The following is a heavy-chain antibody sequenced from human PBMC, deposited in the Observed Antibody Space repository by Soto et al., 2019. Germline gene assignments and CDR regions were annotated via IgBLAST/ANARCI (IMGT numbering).Heavy chain of an antibody. CDR1: GFTFSDYY. CDR3: ARALDYGSGSGDWFDP. Sequence: QVQLVESGGGLVKPGGSLRLSCAASGFTFSDYYMSWIGQAPGKGLEWVSYISSSSSYTNYADSVKGRFTISRDNAKNSLYLQMNSLRAEDTAVYYCARALDYGSGSGDWFDPWGQGTLVTVSS. V-gene: IGHV3-11*06. CDR2: ISSSSSYT. D-gene: IGHD3-10*01. J-gene: IGHJ5*02.